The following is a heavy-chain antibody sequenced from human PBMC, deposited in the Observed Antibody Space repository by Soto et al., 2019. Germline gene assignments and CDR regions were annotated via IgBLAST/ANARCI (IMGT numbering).Heavy chain of an antibody. D-gene: IGHD3-10*01. CDR2: ISSSSSTI. CDR3: ARVGYGSGPYYMDV. Sequence: GGSLRLSCAASGFTFSSYSMNWVRQAPGKGLEWVSYISSSSSTIYYADSVKGRFTISRDNAKNSLYLQMNSLRAEDTAVYYSARVGYGSGPYYMDVWGKGTTVTVSS. CDR1: GFTFSSYS. J-gene: IGHJ6*03. V-gene: IGHV3-48*01.